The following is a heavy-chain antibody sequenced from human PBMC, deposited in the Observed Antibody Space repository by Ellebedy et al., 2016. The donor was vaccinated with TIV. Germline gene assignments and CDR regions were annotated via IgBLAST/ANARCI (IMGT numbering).Heavy chain of an antibody. CDR1: GGSVSTTTYY. V-gene: IGHV4-39*01. D-gene: IGHD6-19*01. Sequence: SETLSLXCSVSGGSVSTTTYYWVWVRQPPGKGLEWIGSISFSGDTSYNPSLESRVTLSVGTSKNQFSLMVTSMTAADTAVYYCARLSSGWYGWFDPWGQGTLVTVSS. J-gene: IGHJ5*02. CDR3: ARLSSGWYGWFDP. CDR2: ISFSGDT.